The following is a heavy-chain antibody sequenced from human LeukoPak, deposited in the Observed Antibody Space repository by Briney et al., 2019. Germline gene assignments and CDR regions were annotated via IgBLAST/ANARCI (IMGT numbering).Heavy chain of an antibody. CDR3: ARDWGIYDILTGYYPNGWFDP. D-gene: IGHD3-9*01. CDR1: GFTFSSYG. J-gene: IGHJ5*02. Sequence: GGSLRLSCAASGFTFSSYGMHWVRQAPGKGLEWVAVIWYGGSNKYYADSVKGRFTISRDNSKNTLYLQMNSLRAEDTAVYYCARDWGIYDILTGYYPNGWFDPWGQGTLVTVSS. V-gene: IGHV3-33*01. CDR2: IWYGGSNK.